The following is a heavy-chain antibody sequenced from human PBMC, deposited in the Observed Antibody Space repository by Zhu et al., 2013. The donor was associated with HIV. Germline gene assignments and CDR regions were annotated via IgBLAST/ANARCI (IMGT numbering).Heavy chain of an antibody. CDR1: GFTFSSYE. CDR3: ARERGLGGLSYAMDV. D-gene: IGHD2-15*01. V-gene: IGHV3-48*03. Sequence: EVQLVESGGGMVQPGGSLRLSCVASGFTFSSYEITWVRQAPGKGLEWVSYISDSGSTIYYTDSVKGRFTISRDNAKNSLYLQMNSLRAEDTAVYYCARERGLGGLSYAMDVWGQGTTVTVSS. J-gene: IGHJ6*02. CDR2: ISDSGSTI.